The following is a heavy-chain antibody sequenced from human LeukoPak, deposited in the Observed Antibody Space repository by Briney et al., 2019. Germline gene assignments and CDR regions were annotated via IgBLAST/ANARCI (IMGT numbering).Heavy chain of an antibody. CDR3: ARIIMVRGVITRTRFDY. J-gene: IGHJ4*02. D-gene: IGHD3-10*01. Sequence: SETLSLTCTVSGGSISSGNYYWSWIRQPAGKGLEWIGRFYTSGSTNYNYNPSLKSRVTISVDTSKNQFSLKLSSVTAADTAVYYCARIIMVRGVITRTRFDYWGQGTLVTVSS. CDR2: FYTSGSTNY. V-gene: IGHV4-61*02. CDR1: GGSISSGNYY.